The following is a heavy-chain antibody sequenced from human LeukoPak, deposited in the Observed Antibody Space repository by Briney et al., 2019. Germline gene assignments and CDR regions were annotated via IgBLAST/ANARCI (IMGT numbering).Heavy chain of an antibody. Sequence: GASVKVSCKASEYTFTDYYMHWVRQAPGQGLEWMGWINPVSGGTNYVQKFQGRVTMTRDTSISTAYMEPSRLRSDDTAVYYCARANFLSCSSTSCLFDYWGQGTLVTVSS. J-gene: IGHJ4*02. CDR2: INPVSGGT. V-gene: IGHV1-2*02. CDR1: EYTFTDYY. D-gene: IGHD2-2*01. CDR3: ARANFLSCSSTSCLFDY.